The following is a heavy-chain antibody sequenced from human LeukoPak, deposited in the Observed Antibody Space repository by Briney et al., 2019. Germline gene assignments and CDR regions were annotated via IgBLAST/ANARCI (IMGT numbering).Heavy chain of an antibody. Sequence: ASVKVSCKASGYTFTIYGISWVRQAPGQGLEWMGWISVYNGNTNYAQKLQGRVTMTTDTSTSTAYMELRSLRSDDTAVYYCARTPRYFDWLLEPTIDYWGQGTLVTVSS. D-gene: IGHD3-9*01. CDR3: ARTPRYFDWLLEPTIDY. V-gene: IGHV1-18*01. J-gene: IGHJ4*02. CDR1: GYTFTIYG. CDR2: ISVYNGNT.